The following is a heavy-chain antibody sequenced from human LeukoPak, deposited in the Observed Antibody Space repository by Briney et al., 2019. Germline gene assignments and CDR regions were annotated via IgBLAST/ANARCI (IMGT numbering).Heavy chain of an antibody. CDR2: MNPNSGNT. Sequence: GASVKVSCKASGYTFTSYDINWVRQAAGQGLEWMGWMNPNSGNTGYAQKFQGGVTMTRNTSISTAYMELSSLRSEDTAVYYCARGSGSYYDFWSGYSPFDYWGQGTLVTVSS. D-gene: IGHD3-3*01. V-gene: IGHV1-8*01. CDR1: GYTFTSYD. J-gene: IGHJ4*02. CDR3: ARGSGSYYDFWSGYSPFDY.